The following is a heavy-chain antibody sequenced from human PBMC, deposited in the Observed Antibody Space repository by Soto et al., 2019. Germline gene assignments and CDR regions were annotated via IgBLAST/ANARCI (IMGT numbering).Heavy chain of an antibody. D-gene: IGHD2-8*01. J-gene: IGHJ5*02. CDR2: IYSGGST. V-gene: IGHV3-66*02. CDR3: ARNSNEEEGNWFDP. Sequence: GGSLRLSCAASGFTVSSNYMSWVRQAPGKGLEWVSVIYSGGSTNYADSVKGRFTISRDDSKNTVYLHMNSLRTDDTALYYCARNSNEEEGNWFDPWGQGTLVTVSS. CDR1: GFTVSSNY.